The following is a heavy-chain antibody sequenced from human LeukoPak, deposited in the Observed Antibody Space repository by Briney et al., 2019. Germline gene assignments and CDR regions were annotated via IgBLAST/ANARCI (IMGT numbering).Heavy chain of an antibody. Sequence: SQTLSLTCTVSGASISSGNYYWSWIRQPAGKGLEWIGRVYISGTPTYNPSLKGRVSMSVDTSRNQFSLRLNSVTAADTAMYYCARERGADCSSTSCSKGDYYYYGMDVWGQGTTVTVSS. CDR3: ARERGADCSSTSCSKGDYYYYGMDV. CDR2: VYISGTP. J-gene: IGHJ6*02. V-gene: IGHV4-61*02. CDR1: GASISSGNYY. D-gene: IGHD2-2*01.